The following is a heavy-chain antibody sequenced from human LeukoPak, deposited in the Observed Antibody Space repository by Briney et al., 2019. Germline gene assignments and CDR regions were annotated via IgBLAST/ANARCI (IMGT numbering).Heavy chain of an antibody. D-gene: IGHD3-10*01. Sequence: ASMKVSCKASGYTFTSYGITWVGQAPGQGLEWMGWISGYNGNTNYAQKFQGRVTMTTDTSTSTVYMELSSLRSEDTAVYYCARGILYGSGSYRTVWGQGTLVTVSS. CDR1: GYTFTSYG. J-gene: IGHJ1*01. V-gene: IGHV1-18*01. CDR2: ISGYNGNT. CDR3: ARGILYGSGSYRTV.